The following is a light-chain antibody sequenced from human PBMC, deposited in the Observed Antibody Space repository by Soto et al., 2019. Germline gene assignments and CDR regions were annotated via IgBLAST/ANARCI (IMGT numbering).Light chain of an antibody. CDR3: SSYTSTYTYV. V-gene: IGLV2-14*01. Sequence: QSALAQPASVSGSPGQSITISCTGTSSDVGAYNYVSWYQQHPGKAPKLMIYEVSNRPSGVSHRFSGSKSGSTASLTISGLQAEDEADYYCSSYTSTYTYVFGTGTKV. CDR2: EVS. J-gene: IGLJ1*01. CDR1: SSDVGAYNY.